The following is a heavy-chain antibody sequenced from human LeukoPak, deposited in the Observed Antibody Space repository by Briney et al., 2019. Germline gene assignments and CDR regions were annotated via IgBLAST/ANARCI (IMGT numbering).Heavy chain of an antibody. D-gene: IGHD6-13*01. J-gene: IGHJ4*02. CDR2: ISSSSSYI. V-gene: IGHV3-21*01. CDR3: ARYSSSWYVSQFDY. CDR1: GFTFSSYS. Sequence: GGSLKLSCAASGFTFSSYSMNWVRQAPRKGLEWVSSISSSSSYIYYADSVKGRFAISRDNAKNSLYLQMNSLRAEDTAVYYCARYSSSWYVSQFDYWGQGTLVTVSS.